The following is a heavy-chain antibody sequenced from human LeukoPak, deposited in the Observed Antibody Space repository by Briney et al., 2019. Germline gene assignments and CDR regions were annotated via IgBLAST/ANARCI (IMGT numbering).Heavy chain of an antibody. CDR3: TNVGATGPLGLNY. D-gene: IGHD1-26*01. CDR1: GFTFSSYA. Sequence: GGSLRLSCAASGFTFSSYAMSWVRQAPGKGLEWVSAISGSGGSTYYADSVKGRFTISRDNSKNTLYLQMNSLRAEDTAVYYCTNVGATGPLGLNYWGQGTLVTVSS. V-gene: IGHV3-23*01. CDR2: ISGSGGST. J-gene: IGHJ4*02.